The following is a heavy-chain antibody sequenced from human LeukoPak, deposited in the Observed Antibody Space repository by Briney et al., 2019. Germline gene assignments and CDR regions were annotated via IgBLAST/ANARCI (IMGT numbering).Heavy chain of an antibody. Sequence: SETLSLTCTVSGGSTSSYYWSWIRQPPGKGLEWIGYIYYSGSTNYNPSLKSRVTTSVDTSKNLFSLKLSSVTAADTAVYYCVRGYYYGSGSYYRGYFDYWGQGTLVTVSS. CDR1: GGSTSSYY. D-gene: IGHD3-10*01. CDR2: IYYSGST. CDR3: VRGYYYGSGSYYRGYFDY. J-gene: IGHJ4*02. V-gene: IGHV4-59*01.